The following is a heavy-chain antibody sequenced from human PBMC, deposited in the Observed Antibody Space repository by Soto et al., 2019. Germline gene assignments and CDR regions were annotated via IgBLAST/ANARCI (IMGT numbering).Heavy chain of an antibody. CDR3: ARDGLGGYYYYGMDV. CDR1: GGSFSGYY. D-gene: IGHD1-26*01. Sequence: SETLSLTCAVYGGSFSGYYWSWIRQPPGKGLEWIGEINHSGSTNYNPSLKSRVTISVDTSKNQFSLKLSSVTAADTAVYYCARDGLGGYYYYGMDVWGQGTTVNVSS. CDR2: INHSGST. V-gene: IGHV4-34*01. J-gene: IGHJ6*02.